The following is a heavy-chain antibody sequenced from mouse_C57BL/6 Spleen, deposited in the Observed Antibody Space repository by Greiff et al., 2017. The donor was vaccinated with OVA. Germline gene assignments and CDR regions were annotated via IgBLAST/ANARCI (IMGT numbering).Heavy chain of an antibody. J-gene: IGHJ2*01. CDR2: ISSGGSYT. CDR1: GFTFSSYG. CDR3: ARQDDYDY. Sequence: EVQLQQSGGDLVKPGGSLKLSCAASGFTFSSYGMSWVRQTPDKRLEWVATISSGGSYTYYPDSVKGRFTISRDNAKNTLYLQMSSLKSEDTAMYYCARQDDYDYWGQGTTLTVSS. V-gene: IGHV5-6*01. D-gene: IGHD2-4*01.